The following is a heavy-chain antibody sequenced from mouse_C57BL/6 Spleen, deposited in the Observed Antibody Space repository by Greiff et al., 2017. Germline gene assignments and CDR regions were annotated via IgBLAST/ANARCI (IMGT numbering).Heavy chain of an antibody. Sequence: VQLKQSVAELVRPGASVKLSCTASGFNIKNTYMHWVKQRPEQGLEWIGRIDPANGNTKYAPKFQGKAPITADTSSNTAYLQLSSLTSEDTAIYYCARDLDYYYGSSSYFDVWGTGTTVTVSS. V-gene: IGHV14-3*01. CDR1: GFNIKNTY. J-gene: IGHJ1*03. D-gene: IGHD1-1*01. CDR2: IDPANGNT. CDR3: ARDLDYYYGSSSYFDV.